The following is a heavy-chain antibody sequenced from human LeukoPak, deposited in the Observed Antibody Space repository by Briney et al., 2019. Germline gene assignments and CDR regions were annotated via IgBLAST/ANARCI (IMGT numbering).Heavy chain of an antibody. CDR3: ARDAMAGTDY. V-gene: IGHV3-30*04. CDR1: GFTFSSYA. CDR2: ISYDGSNK. J-gene: IGHJ4*02. D-gene: IGHD6-19*01. Sequence: GGSLRLSCAASGFTFSSYAMHWVRQAPGKGLEWVAVISYDGSNKYYADSVKGRFTISRDNSKNTLYLQMNSLRAEDTAVHYCARDAMAGTDYWGQGTLVTVSS.